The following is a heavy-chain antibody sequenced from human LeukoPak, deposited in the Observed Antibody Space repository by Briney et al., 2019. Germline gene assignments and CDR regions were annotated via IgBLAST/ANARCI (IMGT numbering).Heavy chain of an antibody. Sequence: ASVKVSCKASGYTFTGYYMHWVRQAPGQGLEWMGWINPNSGGTNYAQKFQGRVTMTRDTSISTAYMELSRLRSDDTAVYYCARATEVVPAATFDPWGQGTLVTVSS. D-gene: IGHD2-2*01. V-gene: IGHV1-2*02. CDR3: ARATEVVPAATFDP. CDR1: GYTFTGYY. J-gene: IGHJ5*02. CDR2: INPNSGGT.